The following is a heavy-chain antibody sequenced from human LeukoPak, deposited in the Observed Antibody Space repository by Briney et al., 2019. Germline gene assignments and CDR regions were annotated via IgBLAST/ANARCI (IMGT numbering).Heavy chain of an antibody. D-gene: IGHD3-22*01. CDR1: GYTFTTYG. J-gene: IGHJ4*02. CDR2: ISAYNGNT. V-gene: IGHV1-18*01. CDR3: AGSQAYYYDSSGYGGLDY. Sequence: ASVKVSCKASGYTFTTYGMSWVRQAPGKRREWMGWISAYNGNTNYAQKLQGRVTMTTDTSTSTAYMELRSLRSDDTAVYYCAGSQAYYYDSSGYGGLDYWGQGTLVTVSS.